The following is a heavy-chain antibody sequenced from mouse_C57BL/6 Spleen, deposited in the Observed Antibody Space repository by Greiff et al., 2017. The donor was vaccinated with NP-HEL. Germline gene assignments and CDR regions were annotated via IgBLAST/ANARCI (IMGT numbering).Heavy chain of an antibody. Sequence: QVHVKQPGAELVKPGASVKLSCKASGYTFTSYWMHWVKQRPGQGLEWIGMIHPNSGSTNYNEKFKSKATLTVDKSSSTAYMQLSSLTSEDSAVYYCARIYYDYPFAYWGQGTLVTVSA. CDR2: IHPNSGST. CDR1: GYTFTSYW. D-gene: IGHD2-4*01. V-gene: IGHV1-64*01. J-gene: IGHJ3*01. CDR3: ARIYYDYPFAY.